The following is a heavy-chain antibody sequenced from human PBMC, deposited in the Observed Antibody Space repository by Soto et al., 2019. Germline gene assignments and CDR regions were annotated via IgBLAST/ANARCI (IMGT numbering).Heavy chain of an antibody. J-gene: IGHJ6*02. CDR1: GYRFTNYW. V-gene: IGHV5-51*01. D-gene: IGHD3-10*01. Sequence: PGESLKISCKGSGYRFTNYWIGWVRQMPGKGLEWMGIIYPGDSDTRYSPSFQGQVTISADKSISTAYLQWSSLKASDTAMYYCARHLKKGVTMVRGVISGWNGMDVWGQGTTVTVSS. CDR3: ARHLKKGVTMVRGVISGWNGMDV. CDR2: IYPGDSDT.